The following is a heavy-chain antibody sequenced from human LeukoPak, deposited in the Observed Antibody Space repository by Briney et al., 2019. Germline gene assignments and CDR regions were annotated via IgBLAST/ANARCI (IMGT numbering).Heavy chain of an antibody. Sequence: PGGSLRLSCAASGFTLSGYWRHWVRQGPGKGLVWVSRIWSDGSSTSYADSVKGRFTVSRDNAKNTLYLQMNSLRAEDTAVYYCVRSDWFDPWGQGTLVTVSS. CDR3: VRSDWFDP. J-gene: IGHJ5*02. CDR2: IWSDGSST. V-gene: IGHV3-74*01. CDR1: GFTLSGYW.